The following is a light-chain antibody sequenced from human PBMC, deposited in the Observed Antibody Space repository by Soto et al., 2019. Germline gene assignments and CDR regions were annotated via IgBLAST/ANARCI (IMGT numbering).Light chain of an antibody. CDR2: GAS. V-gene: IGKV3-15*01. CDR1: QSVSSN. J-gene: IGKJ3*01. CDR3: QQYANCPLT. Sequence: EVGMRQYDPTISVSGGRVATGCCRASQSVSSNLAWYQQKPGQAPRLLIYGASTRATDIPARFSGSGSGTEFTLTISSLQSEYFALYYCQQYANCPLTCGQGTRLDI.